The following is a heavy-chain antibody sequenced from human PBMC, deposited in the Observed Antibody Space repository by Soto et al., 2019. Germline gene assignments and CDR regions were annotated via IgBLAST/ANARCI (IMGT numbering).Heavy chain of an antibody. CDR1: GFVFNDYA. Sequence: EVQLLESGGGLVQPGGSLRLSCAASGFVFNDYAISWVRQAPGKGLEWVSGISGSGGRTYYADSVKGRLSVSRDNSNNTVFLQINRLRDEDTAMYYCARGSSTTPTSYGYLAYWGQGTLVTVSS. J-gene: IGHJ4*02. CDR2: ISGSGGRT. V-gene: IGHV3-23*01. CDR3: ARGSSTTPTSYGYLAY. D-gene: IGHD4-17*01.